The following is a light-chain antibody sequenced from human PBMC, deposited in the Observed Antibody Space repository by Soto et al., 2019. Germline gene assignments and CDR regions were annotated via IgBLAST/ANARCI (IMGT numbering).Light chain of an antibody. CDR1: RSNIGSHY. CDR2: RNN. V-gene: IGLV1-47*01. CDR3: AAWDESLSGYV. Sequence: QAVVTQPPSASGTPGQRVTISCSGSRSNIGSHYIYWYQQLPGMAPKLLIYRNNQRPSGVPDRLSGSKSGTSASLAISGLRSEDEADYYCAAWDESLSGYVFGTGTKLTVL. J-gene: IGLJ1*01.